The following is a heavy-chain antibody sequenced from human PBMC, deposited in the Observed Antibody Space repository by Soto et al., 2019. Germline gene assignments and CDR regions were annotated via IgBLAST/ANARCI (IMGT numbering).Heavy chain of an antibody. CDR3: ARGIVAPRHNLFDP. Sequence: SGQAMVSRGPPLPLTYHYSGLLLTARGVWLNRIRQPPGKAREWLALIDWDDGKYYSTSLKARLTISKDTSNNRVFLTTTNMDPVDTATYYCARGIVAPRHNLFDPWGQGTLVTVSS. CDR1: GLLLTARGVW. D-gene: IGHD1-26*01. J-gene: IGHJ5*02. V-gene: IGHV2-70*01. CDR2: IDWDDGK.